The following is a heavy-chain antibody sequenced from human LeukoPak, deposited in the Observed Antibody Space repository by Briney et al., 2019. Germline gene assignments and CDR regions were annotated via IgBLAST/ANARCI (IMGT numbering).Heavy chain of an antibody. CDR3: ARSKYDYGDY. CDR1: GFSVSSNY. J-gene: IGHJ4*02. V-gene: IGHV3-7*03. CDR2: IKQDGSEK. D-gene: IGHD3-16*01. Sequence: GGSLRLSCAASGFSVSSNYMSWVRQAPGKGLEWVANIKQDGSEKYYVDSVKGRFTISRDNAKNSLYLQMNSLRAEDTAVYYCARSKYDYGDYWGQGTLVTVSS.